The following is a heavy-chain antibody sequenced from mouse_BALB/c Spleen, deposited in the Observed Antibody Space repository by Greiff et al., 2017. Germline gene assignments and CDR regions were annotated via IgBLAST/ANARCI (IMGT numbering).Heavy chain of an antibody. D-gene: IGHD1-1*01. CDR3: AGLLSYAMDY. CDR2: ISSGSSTI. V-gene: IGHV5-17*02. Sequence: EVKLVESGGGLVQPGGSRKLSCAASGFTFSSFGMHWVRQAPEKGLEWVAYISSGSSTIYYADTVKGRFTISRDNPKNTLFLQMTSLRSEDTAMYYCAGLLSYAMDYWGQGTSVTVSS. CDR1: GFTFSSFG. J-gene: IGHJ4*01.